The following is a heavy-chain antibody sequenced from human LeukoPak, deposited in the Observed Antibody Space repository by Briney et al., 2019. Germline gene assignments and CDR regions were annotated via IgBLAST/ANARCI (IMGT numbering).Heavy chain of an antibody. V-gene: IGHV3-21*01. CDR1: GFTVGSNY. CDR3: ARDMRDFWSGYRFDY. D-gene: IGHD3-3*01. Sequence: GGSLRLSCAASGFTVGSNYMSWVRQAPGKGLEWVSSISSSSSYIYYADSVKGRFTISRDNAKNSLYLQMNSLRAEDTAVYYCARDMRDFWSGYRFDYWGQGTLVTVSS. J-gene: IGHJ4*02. CDR2: ISSSSSYI.